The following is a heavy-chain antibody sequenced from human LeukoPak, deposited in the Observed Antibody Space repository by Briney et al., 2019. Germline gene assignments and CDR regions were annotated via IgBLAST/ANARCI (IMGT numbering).Heavy chain of an antibody. CDR3: VRVVYGLFDA. CDR2: RYYRSNWYN. D-gene: IGHD3-3*01. Sequence: SQTLSLTCAISGDSDSSNSAAWNWIRQSPSRGLEWLGKRYYRSNWYNDYAVSVKSRITINPDTSKNQFSLQLNSVTPEVTAVYYCVRVVYGLFDAWGQGTLVTAPS. CDR1: GDSDSSNSAA. J-gene: IGHJ5*02. V-gene: IGHV6-1*01.